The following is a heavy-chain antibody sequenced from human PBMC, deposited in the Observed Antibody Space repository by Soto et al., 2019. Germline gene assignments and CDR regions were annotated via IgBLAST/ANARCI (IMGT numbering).Heavy chain of an antibody. CDR3: ARVVVDATRCYYFDY. J-gene: IGHJ4*02. V-gene: IGHV4-30-4*01. CDR2: IYYSGIT. CDR1: GGSISSGDYY. Sequence: SETLSLTSTVSGGSISSGDYYWSWIRHPPGKGLEGTGYIYYSGITYYNPSLKSRVTISVDTSKHTFSLTLSSVTAADTAVYYCARVVVDATRCYYFDYWGQGTLVTVSS. D-gene: IGHD2-15*01.